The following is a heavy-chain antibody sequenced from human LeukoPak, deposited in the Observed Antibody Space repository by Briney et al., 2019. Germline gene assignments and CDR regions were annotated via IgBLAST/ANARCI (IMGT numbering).Heavy chain of an antibody. CDR2: ISSSSSTI. J-gene: IGHJ4*02. V-gene: IGHV3-48*04. CDR1: GFTFSSYS. CDR3: ARDLSYYYDSSVLPYYFDY. Sequence: GGSLRLSCAASGFTFSSYSMNWVRQAPGKGLEWVSYISSSSSTIYYADSVKGRFTISRDNAKNSLYLQMNSLRAEDTAVYYCARDLSYYYDSSVLPYYFDYWGQGTLVTVSS. D-gene: IGHD3-22*01.